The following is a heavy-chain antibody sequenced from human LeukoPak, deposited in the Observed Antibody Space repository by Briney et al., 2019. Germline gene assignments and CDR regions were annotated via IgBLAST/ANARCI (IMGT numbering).Heavy chain of an antibody. CDR2: IYYSGST. D-gene: IGHD3-22*01. J-gene: IGHJ4*02. Sequence: SETLSLTCTASGGSISSSSYYWGWIRQPPGRGLEWIGSIYYSGSTYYNPSLKSRVTISVDTSKNQFSLKLSSVTAADTAVYYCARHLYYYDSSGYYRGSRFDYWGQGTLVTVSS. V-gene: IGHV4-39*01. CDR3: ARHLYYYDSSGYYRGSRFDY. CDR1: GGSISSSSYY.